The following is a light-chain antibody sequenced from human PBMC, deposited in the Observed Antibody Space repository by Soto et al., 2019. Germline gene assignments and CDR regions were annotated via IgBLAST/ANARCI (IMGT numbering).Light chain of an antibody. CDR2: AAS. CDR1: QSIRNY. V-gene: IGKV1-39*01. J-gene: IGKJ1*01. CDR3: QQSYSSPWT. Sequence: DIQMTQSPSSLSASVRDRVTITCRASQSIRNYLNWYQQKPGRAPKILIYAASNLQSGVPSRFSGGGSGTDFTLTITSLQPEDFATYYCQQSYSSPWTFDQGTKVEIK.